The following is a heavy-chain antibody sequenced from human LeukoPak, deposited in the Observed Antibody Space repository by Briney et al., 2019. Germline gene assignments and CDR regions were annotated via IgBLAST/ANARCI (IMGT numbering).Heavy chain of an antibody. CDR2: INPSGGST. Sequence: ASVKVSCKASGYTFTSYYMHWVRQAPGQGLEWMGIINPSGGSTSYAQKFQGRVTITRDMSTSTVYMELSSLRSEDTAVYYCARLRGTGHRTFDYWGQGTLVTVSS. V-gene: IGHV1-46*01. D-gene: IGHD2-8*02. J-gene: IGHJ4*02. CDR3: ARLRGTGHRTFDY. CDR1: GYTFTSYY.